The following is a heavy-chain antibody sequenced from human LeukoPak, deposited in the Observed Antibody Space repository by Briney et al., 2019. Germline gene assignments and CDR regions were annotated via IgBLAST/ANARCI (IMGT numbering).Heavy chain of an antibody. D-gene: IGHD3-10*01. V-gene: IGHV4-31*03. CDR1: GGSISSGGYY. CDR2: IYYSGST. CDR3: ATIGSGSYYTDYYFDY. J-gene: IGHJ4*02. Sequence: PSETLSLTSTVSGGSISSGGYYWSWIRQHPGKGLEWIGYIYYSGSTYYNPSLKSRVTISVDTSKNQFSLKLSSVTAADTAVYYCATIGSGSYYTDYYFDYWGQGTLVTVSS.